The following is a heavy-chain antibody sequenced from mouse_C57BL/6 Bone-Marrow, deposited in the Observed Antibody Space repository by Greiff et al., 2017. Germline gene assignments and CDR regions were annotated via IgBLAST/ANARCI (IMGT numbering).Heavy chain of an antibody. J-gene: IGHJ4*01. D-gene: IGHD1-1*01. CDR3: VRGFYYYGSSWAMDY. Sequence: EVMLVESGGGLVQPKGSLKLSCAASGFSFNTYAMNWVRQAPGKGLEWVARIRSKSNNYATYYADSVKDRFTISRDDSESMLYLQMNNLKTEDTAMYYCVRGFYYYGSSWAMDYWGQGTSVTVSS. V-gene: IGHV10-1*01. CDR1: GFSFNTYA. CDR2: IRSKSNNYAT.